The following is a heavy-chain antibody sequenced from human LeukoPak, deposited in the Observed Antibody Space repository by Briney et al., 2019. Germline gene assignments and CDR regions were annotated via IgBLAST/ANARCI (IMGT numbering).Heavy chain of an antibody. CDR2: IDNAGSIT. CDR3: VRSAFHAGSGNYYDY. J-gene: IGHJ4*02. V-gene: IGHV3-74*03. Sequence: PGGSLRHSCAASGFTFSNYWIHWVRQAPGKGLVWVSRIDNAGSITTYADSVKGRVTISRDNAENTLYLQMNSLRVEDTAVYYCVRSAFHAGSGNYYDYWGEGTLVTVSS. CDR1: GFTFSNYW. D-gene: IGHD3-22*01.